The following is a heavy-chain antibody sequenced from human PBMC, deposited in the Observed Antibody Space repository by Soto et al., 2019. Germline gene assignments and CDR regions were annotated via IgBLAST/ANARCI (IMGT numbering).Heavy chain of an antibody. CDR2: FDSENDKT. V-gene: IGHV1-24*01. Sequence: ASVKVSCKVTGDTLTELSIHWVRQAPGKGLEWMGGFDSENDKTVYAQKFQDKITMTEDTSTDTAYMELSNLRSEDTAVYYCATDDATGPTFDFWGQGTLVTVSS. D-gene: IGHD1-1*01. CDR1: GDTLTELS. J-gene: IGHJ4*02. CDR3: ATDDATGPTFDF.